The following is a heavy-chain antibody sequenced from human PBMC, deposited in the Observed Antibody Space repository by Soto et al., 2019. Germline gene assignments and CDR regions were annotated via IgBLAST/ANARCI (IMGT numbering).Heavy chain of an antibody. CDR1: GFTFSSYA. Sequence: EVQLLESGGGLVQPGGSLRLSCAASGFTFSSYAMSWVRQAPGKGLEWVSAISGSGGSTYYADSVKGRFTISRDNSKNTLYLQMNSLRGEDTAVYYCAKDPQFHYDSGGYYEYYFDYWGQGTLVTVSS. J-gene: IGHJ4*02. CDR3: AKDPQFHYDSGGYYEYYFDY. V-gene: IGHV3-23*01. CDR2: ISGSGGST. D-gene: IGHD3-22*01.